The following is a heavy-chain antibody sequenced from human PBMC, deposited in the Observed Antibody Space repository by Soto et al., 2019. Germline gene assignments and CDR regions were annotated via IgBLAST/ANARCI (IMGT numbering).Heavy chain of an antibody. Sequence: SETLSLTCTVSGGSISSGGYYWSWIRQHPGKGLEWIGYIYYSGSTYYNPSLKSRVTISVDTSKNQFSLKLSSVTAADTAVYYCARDRPYQLLSSGDGMDVWGQGTTVTVSS. CDR1: GGSISSGGYY. J-gene: IGHJ6*02. V-gene: IGHV4-31*03. CDR2: IYYSGST. D-gene: IGHD2-2*01. CDR3: ARDRPYQLLSSGDGMDV.